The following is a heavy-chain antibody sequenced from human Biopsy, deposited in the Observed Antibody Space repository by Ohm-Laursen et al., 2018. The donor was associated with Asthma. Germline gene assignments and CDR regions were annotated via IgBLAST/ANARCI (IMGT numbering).Heavy chain of an antibody. Sequence: SVKVSCKISGYSLTDLSMHWVRQAPGQGLEWLGGIMTVFGTTNYAQRFQGRVTITADESTSTAYMEVTSLRSEDTAIYYCARCQVGYSSGWSLLLKKIYYSGMDVWGQGTAVTVSS. CDR2: IMTVFGTT. V-gene: IGHV1-69*13. CDR3: ARCQVGYSSGWSLLLKKIYYSGMDV. D-gene: IGHD6-19*01. CDR1: GYSLTDLS. J-gene: IGHJ6*02.